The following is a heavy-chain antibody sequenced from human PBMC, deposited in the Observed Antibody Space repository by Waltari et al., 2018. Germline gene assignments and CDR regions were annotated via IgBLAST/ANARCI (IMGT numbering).Heavy chain of an antibody. CDR3: VRGSGGYSWFDP. D-gene: IGHD3-10*01. CDR1: GYIFTDYH. Sequence: QVQLVQSGAEVKKPGSSVKVSCKASGYIFTDYHIHWVRQAPGRGLEWVGRFNPDSGGTNYAQKFQGRVTMTTDTSITTAYMELSRLTSDDTALYYCVRGSGGYSWFDPWGQGTLLTVSS. V-gene: IGHV1-2*06. CDR2: FNPDSGGT. J-gene: IGHJ5*02.